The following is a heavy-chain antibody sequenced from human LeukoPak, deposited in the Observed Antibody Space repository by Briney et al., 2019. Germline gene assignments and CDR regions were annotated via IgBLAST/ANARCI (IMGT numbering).Heavy chain of an antibody. Sequence: QSGGSLRLSCTASGFAFCVYGMHWVRQAPGKGLEWVAVISNDGNNKYYADSVKGRFTISRDNSKSTLFLHMNSLRAEDTAVYYCAKGLPGAGQRGYFDYWGQGTLVTVSS. J-gene: IGHJ4*02. CDR3: AKGLPGAGQRGYFDY. CDR2: ISNDGNNK. D-gene: IGHD3-10*01. CDR1: GFAFCVYG. V-gene: IGHV3-30*18.